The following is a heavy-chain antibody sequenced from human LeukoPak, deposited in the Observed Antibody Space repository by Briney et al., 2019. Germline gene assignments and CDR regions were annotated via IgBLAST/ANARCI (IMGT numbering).Heavy chain of an antibody. V-gene: IGHV4-38-2*01. CDR1: GGSFSGYY. D-gene: IGHD3-22*01. J-gene: IGHJ4*02. CDR3: ARAGDYYDSSGYFDY. Sequence: SETLSLTCAVYGGSFSGYYWGWIRQPPGKGLEWIGSIYHSGSTYYNPSLKSRVTISVDTSKNQFSLKLSYVTAADTAVYYCARAGDYYDSSGYFDYWGQGTLVTVSS. CDR2: IYHSGST.